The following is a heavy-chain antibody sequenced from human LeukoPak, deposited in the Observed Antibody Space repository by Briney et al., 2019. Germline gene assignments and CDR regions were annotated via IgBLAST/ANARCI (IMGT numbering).Heavy chain of an antibody. V-gene: IGHV3-23*01. CDR1: GFTFSSYT. CDR2: ITTSDGNT. J-gene: IGHJ4*02. D-gene: IGHD5-24*01. CDR3: TRVGYIDEGIDY. Sequence: GGSLRLSCAASGFTFSSYTMSWVRQAPGKGLEWVSTITTSDGNTYYADSAKGRFTVSRDNSKNTLFLQMNSLRAEDTAIYYCTRVGYIDEGIDYWGQGTLVTVSS.